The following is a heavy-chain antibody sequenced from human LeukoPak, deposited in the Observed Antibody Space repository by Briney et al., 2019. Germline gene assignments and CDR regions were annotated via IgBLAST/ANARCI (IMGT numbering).Heavy chain of an antibody. CDR1: GFTFSSYS. D-gene: IGHD6-19*01. Sequence: PGGSLRLSCAASGFTFSSYSMNWVRQAPGKGLEWVSSISSSSSYIYYADSVKGRFTISRDNAKNSLYLQMNSLRAEDTAVYYCATLKSNGWSPFYYYYYMDVWGKGTTVTVSS. J-gene: IGHJ6*03. CDR2: ISSSSSYI. V-gene: IGHV3-21*01. CDR3: ATLKSNGWSPFYYYYYMDV.